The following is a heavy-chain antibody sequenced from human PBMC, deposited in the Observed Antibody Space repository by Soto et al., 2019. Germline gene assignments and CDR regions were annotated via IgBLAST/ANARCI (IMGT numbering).Heavy chain of an antibody. CDR3: ARSQGSSTSLELYHYFSYGMDV. D-gene: IGHD2-2*01. V-gene: IGHV1-69*01. Sequence: QVQLVQSGAEVKKPGSSVNVSCKASGGTFSSYAISWVRQAPGQGLEWMGGIIPLSDTTNYAQKFQGRVRITADESTGTAYMGLSSLISEDTAVYYCARSQGSSTSLELYHYFSYGMDVWGQGTTVTVSS. CDR2: IIPLSDTT. CDR1: GGTFSSYA. J-gene: IGHJ6*02.